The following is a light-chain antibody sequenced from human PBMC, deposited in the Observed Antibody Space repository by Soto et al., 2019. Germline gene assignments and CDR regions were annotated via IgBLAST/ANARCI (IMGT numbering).Light chain of an antibody. V-gene: IGKV3-20*01. CDR3: HQYGSSPRT. Sequence: EIVLTQSPDTLSLSPGERATLSCRSRQSITSNYLAWFQQKPGQAPRLLIYGASTRATGIPDRFSGSGSGTDFTLTISRLEAEDFAVYYCHQYGSSPRTFGQGTKVEIK. J-gene: IGKJ1*01. CDR2: GAS. CDR1: QSITSNY.